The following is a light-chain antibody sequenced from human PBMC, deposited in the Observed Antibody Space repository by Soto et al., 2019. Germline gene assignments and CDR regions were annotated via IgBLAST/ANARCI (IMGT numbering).Light chain of an antibody. CDR3: QQYKSYPWT. J-gene: IGKJ1*01. CDR1: QSISTW. V-gene: IGKV1-5*03. CDR2: KAS. Sequence: DIQMTQSPSTLSASVGDRVTITCRASQSISTWLAWYQQKPGKAPKLLIYKASSLESGVPSRFTGRGFGTEFTLTISSLQPDDFATYYCQQYKSYPWTLGQGTKVEI.